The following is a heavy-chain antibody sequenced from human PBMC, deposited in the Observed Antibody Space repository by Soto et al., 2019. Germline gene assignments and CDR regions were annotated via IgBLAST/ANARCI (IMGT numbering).Heavy chain of an antibody. CDR1: GFTFSNAW. Sequence: GGSLRLSCSASGFTFSNAWMSWVRQAPGKGLEWVGRIKSKTDGGTTDYAAPVKGRFTISRDDSKNTLYLQMNSLKTEDTAVYYCTTRGYCSGGSCPFYYFDYWGQGTLVTVSS. V-gene: IGHV3-15*01. CDR2: IKSKTDGGTT. CDR3: TTRGYCSGGSCPFYYFDY. D-gene: IGHD2-15*01. J-gene: IGHJ4*02.